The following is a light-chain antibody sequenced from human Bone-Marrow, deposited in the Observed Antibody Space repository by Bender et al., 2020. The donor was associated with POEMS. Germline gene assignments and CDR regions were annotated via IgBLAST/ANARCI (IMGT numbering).Light chain of an antibody. CDR2: DVF. J-gene: IGLJ3*02. V-gene: IGLV2-14*02. CDR1: PTNLGGHNL. CDR3: VAWDASLNGWV. Sequence: QSALTQPASVSGPPGQSITISCIGSPTNLGGHNLVSWYQQHPNQTPKLIIYDVFKRPSGISNRFSGSKSGTSASLAITGLQSDDEAIYFCVAWDASLNGWVFGGGTKLTVL.